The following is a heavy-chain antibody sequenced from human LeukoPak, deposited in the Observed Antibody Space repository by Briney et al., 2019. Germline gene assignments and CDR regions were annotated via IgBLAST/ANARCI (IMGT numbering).Heavy chain of an antibody. D-gene: IGHD3-10*01. CDR3: ARVPHAMVRGVIITEFYFDY. CDR2: ISSSRNYI. Sequence: GSLRLSCAASGLTFSSYSMNWVRQAPGKGLEWVSSISSSRNYIYYADSVKGRFTISRDNAKNSLYLQMNSLRAEDTAVYYCARVPHAMVRGVIITEFYFDYWGQGTLVTGSS. CDR1: GLTFSSYS. V-gene: IGHV3-21*01. J-gene: IGHJ4*02.